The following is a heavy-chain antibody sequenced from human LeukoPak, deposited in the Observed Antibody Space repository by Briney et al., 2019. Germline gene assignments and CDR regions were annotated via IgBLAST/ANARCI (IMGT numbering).Heavy chain of an antibody. D-gene: IGHD2-2*03. CDR2: INPSGGST. V-gene: IGHV1-46*01. Sequence: GASVKVSCKASGYTFTSYYMHWVRQAPGQGLEWMGIINPSGGSTSYAQKFQGRVTMTRDTSTSTVYMELSSLRSEDTAVYYCARDLDIVVVPAARGFDYWGQGTLVTVSS. J-gene: IGHJ4*02. CDR3: ARDLDIVVVPAARGFDY. CDR1: GYTFTSYY.